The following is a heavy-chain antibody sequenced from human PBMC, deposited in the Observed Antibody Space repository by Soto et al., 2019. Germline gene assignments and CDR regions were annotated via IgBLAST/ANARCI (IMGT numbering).Heavy chain of an antibody. D-gene: IGHD6-13*01. CDR1: GGSISSYY. V-gene: IGHV4-59*01. J-gene: IGHJ5*02. CDR2: IYYSGST. Sequence: QVQLQESGPGLVKPSETLSLTCTVSGGSISSYYWSWIRQPPGKGLEWIGYIYYSGSTNYNPSLKSRVTISVDTSKNQFSLKLSAVTAADTAVYYCAGSWYSKGFAPWGQGTLVTVSS. CDR3: AGSWYSKGFAP.